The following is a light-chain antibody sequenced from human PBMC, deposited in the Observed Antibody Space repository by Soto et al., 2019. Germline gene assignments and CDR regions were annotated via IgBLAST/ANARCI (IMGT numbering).Light chain of an antibody. CDR1: QSVSTN. J-gene: IGKJ1*01. Sequence: EIVMTQSPATLSVSPGERATLSCRASQSVSTNLAWYQQKPGQAPRLLIYGFSSTRATGIPARFSASGSGAEFTLTISSLQSEDFALYYCQQYNNWPPTFGQGTKVDNK. V-gene: IGKV3-15*01. CDR3: QQYNNWPPT. CDR2: GFSS.